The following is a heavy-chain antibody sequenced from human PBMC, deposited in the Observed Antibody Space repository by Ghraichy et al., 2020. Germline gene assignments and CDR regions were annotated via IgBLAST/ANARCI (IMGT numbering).Heavy chain of an antibody. V-gene: IGHV3-74*01. CDR1: GFTFSTYW. Sequence: GGSLRLSCAASGFTFSTYWMFWVRQTAGKGLDWVSRINSDASSTSYADSVKGRFPISRDNAQNTRYLPMNSLRVEDTAVDYCTSLRSTNCRAAFDYWGQGTLVTVSS. J-gene: IGHJ4*02. CDR3: TSLRSTNCRAAFDY. D-gene: IGHD2-2*01. CDR2: INSDASST.